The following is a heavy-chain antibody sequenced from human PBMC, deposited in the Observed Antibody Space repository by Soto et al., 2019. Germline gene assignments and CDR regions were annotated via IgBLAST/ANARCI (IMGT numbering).Heavy chain of an antibody. V-gene: IGHV4-34*01. D-gene: IGHD1-26*01. Sequence: SETLSLTCAVYGGSFSGYYWSWIRQPPGKGLEWIGEINHSGSTNYNPSLKSRVTISVDTSKNQFSLKLSSVTVADTAVYYCARWELPTMYAFDIWGQGTMVTVSS. CDR3: ARWELPTMYAFDI. CDR1: GGSFSGYY. J-gene: IGHJ3*02. CDR2: INHSGST.